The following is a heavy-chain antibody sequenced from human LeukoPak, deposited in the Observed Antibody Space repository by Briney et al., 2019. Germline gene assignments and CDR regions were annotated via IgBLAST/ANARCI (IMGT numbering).Heavy chain of an antibody. CDR3: ARERGGYYDSSGYDQDDY. CDR1: GFTFSSYS. D-gene: IGHD3-22*01. J-gene: IGHJ4*02. Sequence: GGSLRLSCAASGFTFSSYSMNWVRQAPGKGLEWVSSISSSSSYIYYADSVKGRFTISRDNAKNSLYLQMNSLRAEDTAVYYCARERGGYYDSSGYDQDDYWGQGTLVTVSS. V-gene: IGHV3-21*01. CDR2: ISSSSSYI.